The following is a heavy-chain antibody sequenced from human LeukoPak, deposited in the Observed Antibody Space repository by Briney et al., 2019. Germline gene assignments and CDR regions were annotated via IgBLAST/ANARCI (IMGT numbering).Heavy chain of an antibody. CDR1: GYTFTGYY. J-gene: IGHJ4*02. V-gene: IGHV1-2*02. CDR2: INPSSGGT. CDR3: ARVPRIAAAGSYFDY. D-gene: IGHD6-13*01. Sequence: ASVKVSCKASGYTFTGYYMHWVRQAPGQGLEWMGWINPSSGGTNYAQKFQGRVTMTRDTSISTAYMELSRLRSDDTAVYYCARVPRIAAAGSYFDYWGQGTLVTVS.